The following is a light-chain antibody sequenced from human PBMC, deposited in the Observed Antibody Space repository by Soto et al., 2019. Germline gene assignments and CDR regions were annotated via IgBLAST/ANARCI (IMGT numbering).Light chain of an antibody. CDR2: GAS. CDR1: QSVSSSD. Sequence: DIVLTQSPGTLSLSPGERATLSCRASQSVSSSDLAWYQQTPGQAPRLLISGASSRATGIPDRFSGSGSGTDLTITISRLEPEDFEVFYCQQYGTSPPTFGQGTKVDIK. V-gene: IGKV3-20*01. CDR3: QQYGTSPPT. J-gene: IGKJ1*01.